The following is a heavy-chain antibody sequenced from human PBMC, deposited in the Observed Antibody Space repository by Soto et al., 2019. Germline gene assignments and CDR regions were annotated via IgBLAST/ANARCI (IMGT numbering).Heavy chain of an antibody. CDR3: ATYRKFFQI. CDR1: GGSIYRSGYY. V-gene: IGHV4-39*01. CDR2: IDYNGVT. J-gene: IGHJ3*02. Sequence: PSETLSLTCSVSGGSIYRSGYYWGWIRQPPGRGLEWIGNIDYNGVTYSNPSLKSRVTISRDASKNQFSLKLTSVTAADTALYYCATYRKFFQIWGQGTKVTVSS.